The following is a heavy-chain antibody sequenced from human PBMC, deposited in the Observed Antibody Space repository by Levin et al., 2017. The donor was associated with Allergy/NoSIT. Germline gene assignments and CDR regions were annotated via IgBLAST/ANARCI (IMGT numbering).Heavy chain of an antibody. V-gene: IGHV4-34*01. CDR1: GGSLSGYY. CDR3: ASVRGVFRHGYFDL. CDR2: MNPSGSS. J-gene: IGHJ2*01. D-gene: IGHD3-10*02. Sequence: SETLSLTCAVYGGSLSGYYWSWIRQSPEKGLEWIGEMNPSGSSNYNPSLRSRVTISLDTSKNQFSLKLSSVTAADRAKYFCASVRGVFRHGYFDLWGRGTLVTVSS.